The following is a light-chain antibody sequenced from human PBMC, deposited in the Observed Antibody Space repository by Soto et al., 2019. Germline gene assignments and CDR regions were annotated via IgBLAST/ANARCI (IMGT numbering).Light chain of an antibody. J-gene: IGLJ1*01. Sequence: QSALTQPASVSGSPGQSITISCTGTSSDVGGYNYVSWYQQHPGKAPKLIIYEVSNRPSGFSNRFSGSKSGNTASLTISGLQAEDEADYYCNSYTRKSTGVFGTGTKVTVL. V-gene: IGLV2-14*01. CDR3: NSYTRKSTGV. CDR1: SSDVGGYNY. CDR2: EVS.